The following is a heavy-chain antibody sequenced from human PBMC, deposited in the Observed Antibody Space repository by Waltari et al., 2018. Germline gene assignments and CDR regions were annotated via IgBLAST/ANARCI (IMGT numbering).Heavy chain of an antibody. CDR1: GFSFEDYA. Sequence: EVQLVESGGGLVQPGRSLRLSCAASGFSFEDYAVQWCRQAPGKGLEWGSGINWAISDTAYADSVKGRFTISRDNAKNSLYLQMNSLRTEDTAFYYCAKDLYSGSDNRIFDFWGQGTLVTVSS. CDR2: INWAISDT. D-gene: IGHD1-26*01. J-gene: IGHJ4*02. V-gene: IGHV3-9*01. CDR3: AKDLYSGSDNRIFDF.